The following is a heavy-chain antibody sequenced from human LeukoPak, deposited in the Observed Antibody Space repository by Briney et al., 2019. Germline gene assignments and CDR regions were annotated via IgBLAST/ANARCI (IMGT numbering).Heavy chain of an antibody. CDR2: ISYEGSKK. CDR1: GFTFSTYA. Sequence: PGGSLRLSCAASGFTFSTYAMRWVRQTPGKGLEWVALISYEGSKKYYANSVKGRFTISRDNSNNTLYLQMNSLSAEDTAIYYCARDLTVTTNWFDPWGQGTLVTVSS. V-gene: IGHV3-30-3*01. CDR3: ARDLTVTTNWFDP. J-gene: IGHJ5*02. D-gene: IGHD4-17*01.